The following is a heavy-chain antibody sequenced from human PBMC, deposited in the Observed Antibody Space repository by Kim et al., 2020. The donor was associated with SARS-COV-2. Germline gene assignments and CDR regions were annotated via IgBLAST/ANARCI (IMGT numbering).Heavy chain of an antibody. CDR1: GFTFDDYA. CDR3: ARRGDSGGFDY. CDR2: ISWNSGSI. D-gene: IGHD2-15*01. V-gene: IGHV3-9*01. Sequence: GGSLRLSCAASGFTFDDYAMHWVRQAPGKGLEWVSGISWNSGSIGYADSVKGRFTISRDNAKNSLYLQMNSLRAEDTALYYCARRGDSGGFDYWGQGTL. J-gene: IGHJ4*02.